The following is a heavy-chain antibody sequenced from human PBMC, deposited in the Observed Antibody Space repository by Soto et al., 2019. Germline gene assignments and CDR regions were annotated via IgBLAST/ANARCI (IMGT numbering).Heavy chain of an antibody. J-gene: IGHJ4*02. CDR2: VRGGGDLT. D-gene: IGHD1-26*01. CDR3: ARDLRGAFDY. CDR1: GFTFSNFA. V-gene: IGHV3-23*01. Sequence: GGFLRLSCAASGFTFSNFAMSWVRQAPGKGLEWITSVRGGGDLTYYADSVKGRFTISRDNSQNTINLQMYGLRAEDSAVYYCARDLRGAFDYWGQGTVVTVSS.